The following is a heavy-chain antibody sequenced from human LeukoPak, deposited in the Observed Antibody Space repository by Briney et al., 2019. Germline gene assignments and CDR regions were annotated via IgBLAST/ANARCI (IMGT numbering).Heavy chain of an antibody. J-gene: IGHJ4*02. V-gene: IGHV3-30*02. CDR3: ARAATYYDILTGPADPNFDY. CDR1: GFTFSSYG. D-gene: IGHD3-9*01. Sequence: GGSLRLSCAASGFTFSSYGMHWVRQGPGKGLEWVAFIRYDGSIKYYADSVKGRFTISRDTSKNTLYLQMNSLRPEDTAVYYCARAATYYDILTGPADPNFDYWGQGTLVTVSS. CDR2: IRYDGSIK.